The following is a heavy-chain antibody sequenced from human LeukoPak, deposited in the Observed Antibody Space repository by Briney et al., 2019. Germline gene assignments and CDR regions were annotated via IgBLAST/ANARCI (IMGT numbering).Heavy chain of an antibody. V-gene: IGHV4-30-4*08. CDR2: INHSGGT. Sequence: SQTLSLTCTVSGGSISSGDYYWSWIRQPPVKGLEWIGEINHSGGTNYNPSLKSRVTISVDTSKKQFSLKLSSVTAADTAVYYCARGVDYYGVWGQGTLVTVSS. D-gene: IGHD3-10*01. J-gene: IGHJ4*02. CDR1: GGSISSGDYY. CDR3: ARGVDYYGV.